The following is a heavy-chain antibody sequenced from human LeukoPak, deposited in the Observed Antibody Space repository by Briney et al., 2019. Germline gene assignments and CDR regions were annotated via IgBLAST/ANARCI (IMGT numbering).Heavy chain of an antibody. D-gene: IGHD3-22*01. Sequence: PAETVSLTCTVSGGSISSYYWSWIRQPPGKGLEWIGYVFHSGSTNYNPSLKSRVTISVDTSKNQFSLKLTSVTAADTAVYYCARDSSGYYRIDYWGQGTLVTVSS. CDR1: GGSISSYY. CDR2: VFHSGST. CDR3: ARDSSGYYRIDY. V-gene: IGHV4-59*08. J-gene: IGHJ4*02.